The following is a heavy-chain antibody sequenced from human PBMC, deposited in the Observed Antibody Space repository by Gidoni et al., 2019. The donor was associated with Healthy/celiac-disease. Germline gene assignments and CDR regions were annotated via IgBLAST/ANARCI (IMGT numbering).Heavy chain of an antibody. CDR1: GFTFSSYE. D-gene: IGHD1-26*01. V-gene: IGHV3-48*03. Sequence: EVQLVESGGGLVQPGGSLRLSCAASGFTFSSYEMNWVRQAPGKGLEWVSYISSGGSTIYYADSVKGRFTISRDNAKNSLYLQMNSLRAEDTAVYYCARDSPLRVGANVFTYWGQGTLVTVSS. CDR3: ARDSPLRVGANVFTY. CDR2: ISSGGSTI. J-gene: IGHJ4*02.